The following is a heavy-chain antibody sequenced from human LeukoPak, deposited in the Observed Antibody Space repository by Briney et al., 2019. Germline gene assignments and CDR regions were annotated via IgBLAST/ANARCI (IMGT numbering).Heavy chain of an antibody. Sequence: GGSLRLSCAASKFTITNNCRIWVRQAPGKGLEWVSYISSSGSTIYYADSVKGRFTISRDNAKNTLYLQMNSLRAEDTAVYYCARADDGGATKEALDYWGQGTLVTVSS. V-gene: IGHV3-11*04. CDR1: KFTITNNC. J-gene: IGHJ4*02. CDR3: ARADDGGATKEALDY. CDR2: ISSSGSTI. D-gene: IGHD1-26*01.